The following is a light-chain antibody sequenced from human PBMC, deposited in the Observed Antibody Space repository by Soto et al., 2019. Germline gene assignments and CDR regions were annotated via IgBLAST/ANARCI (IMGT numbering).Light chain of an antibody. J-gene: IGKJ1*01. CDR3: QQYNNWPPT. CDR2: GAS. CDR1: QSVSTY. Sequence: EIVLTQSPGTLSLSPGERATLSCSASQSVSTYLAWYQQQPGRAPRLLIYGASNRATGIPDRFSGSESGTDFTLTISGLEPEDFAVYYCQQYNNWPPTFGQGTKVDI. V-gene: IGKV3-20*01.